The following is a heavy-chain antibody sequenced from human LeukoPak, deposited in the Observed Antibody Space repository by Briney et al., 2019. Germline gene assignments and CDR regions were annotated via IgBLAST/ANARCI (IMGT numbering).Heavy chain of an antibody. CDR2: IYYSGST. Sequence: SETLSLTCTVSGGSISSSSYYWGWIRQPPGRGLEWIGSIYYSGSTYYNPSLKSRVTISVDTSKNQFSLKLSSVTAADTAVYYCATRGRWLQYLPEEGYFDLWGRGTLATVSS. CDR3: ATRGRWLQYLPEEGYFDL. D-gene: IGHD5-24*01. V-gene: IGHV4-39*01. CDR1: GGSISSSSYY. J-gene: IGHJ2*01.